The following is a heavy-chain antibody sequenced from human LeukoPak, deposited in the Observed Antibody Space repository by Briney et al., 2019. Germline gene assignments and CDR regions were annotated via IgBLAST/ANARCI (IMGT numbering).Heavy chain of an antibody. J-gene: IGHJ4*02. CDR3: AKPRGYSSSSSCDY. CDR1: GFTFSSNG. Sequence: GGTLRLSCAASGFTFSSNGITWVRQAPGKGLEWVSTISDSGGGAYYADSVKGRFTISRDSSRSTLYLQMHSLSAEDTAVYYCAKPRGYSSSSSCDYWGQGTLVTVSS. V-gene: IGHV3-23*01. CDR2: ISDSGGGA. D-gene: IGHD6-6*01.